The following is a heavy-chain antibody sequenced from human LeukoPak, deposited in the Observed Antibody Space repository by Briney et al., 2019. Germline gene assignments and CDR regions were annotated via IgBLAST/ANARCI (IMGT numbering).Heavy chain of an antibody. J-gene: IGHJ6*02. D-gene: IGHD4-23*01. CDR2: ISVGGRT. V-gene: IGHV4-4*07. CDR3: ARWHMNSQDV. CDR1: VGSLSYYY. Sequence: PSHTLSLTRAVSVGSLSYYYGSWTPHPAGKGLEWIGRISVGGRTNYSPSLTRLGSLSLDKSKNQLSLKLICMSAADTAVYYYARWHMNSQDVWGRGTAVTVS.